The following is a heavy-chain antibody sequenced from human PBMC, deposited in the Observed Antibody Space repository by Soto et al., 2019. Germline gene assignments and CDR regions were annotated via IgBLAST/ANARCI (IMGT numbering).Heavy chain of an antibody. Sequence: PGGFLRLSYAASGFTFSDHYMDWVRQAPGKGLEWVGRIRKKANSYTTEYAASVKGRFTISRDDSKNSLFLQMNSLKTDDTAVYYCARSNSYGPFEFWGQGTLVTVSS. D-gene: IGHD5-18*01. CDR1: GFTFSDHY. V-gene: IGHV3-72*01. CDR2: IRKKANSYTT. J-gene: IGHJ1*01. CDR3: ARSNSYGPFEF.